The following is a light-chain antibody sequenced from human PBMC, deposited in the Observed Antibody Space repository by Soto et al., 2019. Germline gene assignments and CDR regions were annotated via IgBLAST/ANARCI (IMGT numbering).Light chain of an antibody. CDR3: QQRSNWPPVT. V-gene: IGKV3-11*01. CDR2: DAS. J-gene: IGKJ4*01. Sequence: TQSPPTLSASVGDRVTITCRASQTISTWMAWYQQKPGKAPKLLVYDASNRATGIPARFSGSGSGTDFTLTISSLEPEDFGVYYCQQRSNWPPVTFGGGTKVDIK. CDR1: QTISTW.